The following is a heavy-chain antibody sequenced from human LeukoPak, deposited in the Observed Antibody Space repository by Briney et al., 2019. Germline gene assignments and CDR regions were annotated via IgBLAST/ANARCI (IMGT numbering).Heavy chain of an antibody. J-gene: IGHJ6*03. V-gene: IGHV1-69*05. CDR2: ISPIFGTA. CDR3: AGRGYSGWSYYYYYMDV. Sequence: SVKVSCKASGGTFSGYAISWVRQAPGQGLEWMGGISPIFGTANYAQKFQGRVTITTDESTSTAYMELSSLRSEDTAVYYCAGRGYSGWSYYYYYMDVWGKGTTVTVSS. CDR1: GGTFSGYA. D-gene: IGHD6-19*01.